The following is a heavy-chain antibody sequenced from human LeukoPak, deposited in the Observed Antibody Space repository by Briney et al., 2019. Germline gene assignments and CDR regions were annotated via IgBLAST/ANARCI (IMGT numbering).Heavy chain of an antibody. CDR3: ASRKLGNDY. J-gene: IGHJ4*02. V-gene: IGHV4-34*01. D-gene: IGHD7-27*01. CDR2: INHSGNT. Sequence: SETLSLTCAVYGGSFSYYYWSWIRQPPGKGLEWIGEINHSGNTKYNPSLKSRVTISVDTSKNQFSLKLSSVTAADTAVYYCASRKLGNDYWGQGTLVTVSS. CDR1: GGSFSYYY.